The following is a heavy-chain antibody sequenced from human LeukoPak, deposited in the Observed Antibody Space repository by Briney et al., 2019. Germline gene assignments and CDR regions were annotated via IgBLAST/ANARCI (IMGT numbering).Heavy chain of an antibody. J-gene: IGHJ5*02. V-gene: IGHV1-2*02. CDR2: INPNSGGT. CDR1: GYTFTGYY. D-gene: IGHD6-13*01. CDR3: ARVVEQLVLGNWFDP. Sequence: ASVKVSCKASGYTFTGYYMHWVRQAPGQGLEWMGWINPNSGGTNYAQKFQGRVTMTRDTSISTAYMELSRLRSDDTAVYYCARVVEQLVLGNWFDPWGQGTLVTVSS.